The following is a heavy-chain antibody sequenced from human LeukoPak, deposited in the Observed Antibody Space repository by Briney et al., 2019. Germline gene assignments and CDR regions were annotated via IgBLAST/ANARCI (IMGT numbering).Heavy chain of an antibody. CDR2: IYTSGST. Sequence: PSETLSLTCTVSGGSISSGSYYWSWIRQPAGKGLEWIGRIYTSGSTNYNPSLKSRVTISVDTSKNQFSLKLSSVTAADTAVYYCASSRIDDAFDIWGQGTMVTVSS. V-gene: IGHV4-61*02. CDR3: ASSRIDDAFDI. D-gene: IGHD2-15*01. CDR1: GGSISSGSYY. J-gene: IGHJ3*02.